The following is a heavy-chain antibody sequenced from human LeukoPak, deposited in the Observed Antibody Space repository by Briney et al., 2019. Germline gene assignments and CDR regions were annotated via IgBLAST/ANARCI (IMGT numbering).Heavy chain of an antibody. CDR3: ARDLWYNWNDVGDY. D-gene: IGHD1-20*01. CDR2: IYYSGST. J-gene: IGHJ4*02. V-gene: IGHV4-39*07. Sequence: SETLSLTCTVSGGSISSSSYYWGWIRQPPGKGLEWIGSIYYSGSTYYNPSLKSRVTISVDTSKNQFSLKLSSVTAADTAVYYCARDLWYNWNDVGDYWGQGTLVTVSS. CDR1: GGSISSSSYY.